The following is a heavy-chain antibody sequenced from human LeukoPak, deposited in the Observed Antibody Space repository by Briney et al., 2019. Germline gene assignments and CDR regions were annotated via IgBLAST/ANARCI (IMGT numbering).Heavy chain of an antibody. J-gene: IGHJ4*02. Sequence: PSETPSLTCTVSGGSISGYQWSWIRQSPGKGLEWLGYISDRGITNYNPSLKSRVTISLDTSESQFSLRLSSVTAADTAVYYCARHHCIGGNCYGLSAYWGQGILVTVSS. D-gene: IGHD2-15*01. CDR2: ISDRGIT. V-gene: IGHV4-59*08. CDR3: ARHHCIGGNCYGLSAY. CDR1: GGSISGYQ.